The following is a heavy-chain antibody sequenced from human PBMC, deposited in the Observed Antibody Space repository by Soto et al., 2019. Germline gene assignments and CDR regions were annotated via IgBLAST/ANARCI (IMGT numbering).Heavy chain of an antibody. CDR3: ATDSSGYPDAFDV. J-gene: IGHJ3*01. CDR1: GGPISSYY. V-gene: IGHV4-59*08. Sequence: QVQLQESGPGLVKPSETLSLTCTVSGGPISSYYWSWIRQPPGKGLEWIGYIYNSGRTNYNPSLRSRVTISADTSKSQFPRQLSSVTAADTAVYYCATDSSGYPDAFDVWGQGTMVTVSS. D-gene: IGHD3-22*01. CDR2: IYNSGRT.